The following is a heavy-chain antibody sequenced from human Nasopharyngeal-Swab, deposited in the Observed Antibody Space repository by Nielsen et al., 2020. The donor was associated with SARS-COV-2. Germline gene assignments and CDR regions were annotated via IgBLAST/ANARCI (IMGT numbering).Heavy chain of an antibody. CDR2: ISSSSSYI. V-gene: IGHV3-21*01. CDR3: ARNVYYYDARTLDY. D-gene: IGHD3-22*01. CDR1: GFTFSSYS. J-gene: IGHJ4*02. Sequence: GESLKISCAASGFTFSSYSMNWVRQAPGKGLEWVSSISSSSSYIYYADSVKGRFTTSRDNAKNSLYLQMNSLRAEDTAVYYCARNVYYYDARTLDYWGQGTLVTVSS.